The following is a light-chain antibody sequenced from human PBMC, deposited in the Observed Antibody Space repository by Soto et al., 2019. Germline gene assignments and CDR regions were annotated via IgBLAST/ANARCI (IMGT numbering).Light chain of an antibody. CDR1: QSISNY. CDR3: QQRSDLPFT. J-gene: IGKJ3*01. CDR2: DAS. V-gene: IGKV3-11*01. Sequence: ETVLTQSPATLSLSPGERATLSCRASQSISNYLAWYQQNPGQAPRLLIFDASNRAAGIPARFSGSGSGTDFTLIISSRESEDFAVYYCQQRSDLPFTVGPGTKVEIK.